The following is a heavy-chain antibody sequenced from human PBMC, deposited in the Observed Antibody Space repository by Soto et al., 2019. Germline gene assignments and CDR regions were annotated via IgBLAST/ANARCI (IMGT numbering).Heavy chain of an antibody. V-gene: IGHV3-23*01. Sequence: PGGSLRLSCAASGFTFSTYAMSWVRQAPGKGLEWVSVISGGGGRTYYADSVKGRFTISRDNSKNTLYLQMNSLRAEDTAVYYCAKDAKQWLVGYNWFDPWGQGTLVTVSS. D-gene: IGHD6-19*01. CDR3: AKDAKQWLVGYNWFDP. CDR1: GFTFSTYA. CDR2: ISGGGGRT. J-gene: IGHJ5*02.